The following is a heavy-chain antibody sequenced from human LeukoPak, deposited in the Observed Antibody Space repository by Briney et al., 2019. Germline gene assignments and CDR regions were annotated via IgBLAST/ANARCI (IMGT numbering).Heavy chain of an antibody. V-gene: IGHV3-23*01. J-gene: IGHJ4*02. CDR1: GFTFSSYA. CDR3: ARDPSRLAEAGYLDH. CDR2: ISGSGGST. D-gene: IGHD6-19*01. Sequence: GGSLRLSCAAPGFTFSSYAMSWVRQAPGKGLEWVSAISGSGGSTYYADSVKGRFTISRDQSKNTQYLQMNRVRTEDTAVYYCARDPSRLAEAGYLDHWGQGTLVTVSS.